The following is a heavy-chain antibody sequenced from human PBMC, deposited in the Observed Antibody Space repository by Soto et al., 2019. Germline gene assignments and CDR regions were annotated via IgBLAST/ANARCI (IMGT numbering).Heavy chain of an antibody. CDR1: GFTFNTYS. J-gene: IGHJ4*02. Sequence: QVQLEESGGGVVQPGRSLRLSCEASGFTFNTYSMHWVRQPPGKGLEWLAAIWYDGTQIYYADSVKGRFIISRDNSKKTLYLEMSSLRAEDTAVYYCARAGGTTVTGLWHFDSWGQGTLVTVSS. V-gene: IGHV3-33*01. D-gene: IGHD4-17*01. CDR3: ARAGGTTVTGLWHFDS. CDR2: IWYDGTQI.